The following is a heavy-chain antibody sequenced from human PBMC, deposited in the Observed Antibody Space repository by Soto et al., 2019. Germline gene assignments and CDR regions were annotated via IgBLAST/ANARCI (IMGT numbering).Heavy chain of an antibody. D-gene: IGHD3-22*01. Sequence: PSETLSLTCTVSGGSISSSSYYWGWIRQPPGKGLEWIGSIYYSGSTYYNPSLKSRVTISVDTSRNQFSLKLSSVTAADTAVYYCARHKRNYYDSSGYTLPDYWGQGTLVTVSS. CDR1: GGSISSSSYY. J-gene: IGHJ4*02. V-gene: IGHV4-39*01. CDR2: IYYSGST. CDR3: ARHKRNYYDSSGYTLPDY.